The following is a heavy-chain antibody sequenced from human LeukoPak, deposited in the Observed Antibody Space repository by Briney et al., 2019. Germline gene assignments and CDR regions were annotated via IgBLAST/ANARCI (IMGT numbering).Heavy chain of an antibody. CDR2: INPNSGGT. CDR1: GYTFTDYY. D-gene: IGHD3-22*01. Sequence: ASVKVSCKASGYTFTDYYMHWVRQAPGQGLEWMGWINPNSGGTNYAQKFQGRVTMTRDTSISTVYMDLSRLRSDDTAVYYCARDLRGDSSGYWRVFDYWGQGTLVTVSS. J-gene: IGHJ4*02. CDR3: ARDLRGDSSGYWRVFDY. V-gene: IGHV1-2*02.